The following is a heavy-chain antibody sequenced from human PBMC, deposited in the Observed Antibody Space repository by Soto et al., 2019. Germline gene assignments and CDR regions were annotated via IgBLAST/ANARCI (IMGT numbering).Heavy chain of an antibody. D-gene: IGHD2-15*01. CDR1: GFTFRSYS. CDR2: ISSSTSYI. CDR3: ARDLPNCSDGSCYFDY. V-gene: IGHV3-21*01. J-gene: IGHJ4*02. Sequence: PGGSLRLSCAASGFTFRSYSMNWVRQAPGRGLEWVSSISSSTSYIYYADSLKGRFTISRDNAKNSLYLQMNSLRAEDTAVYYCARDLPNCSDGSCYFDYWGQGTLVTVSS.